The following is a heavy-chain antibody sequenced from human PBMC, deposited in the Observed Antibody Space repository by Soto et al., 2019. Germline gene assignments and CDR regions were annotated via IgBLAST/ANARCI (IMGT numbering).Heavy chain of an antibody. V-gene: IGHV3-48*01. Sequence: GGSLRLSCAASGFTFSSYSMNWVRQAPGKGLEWVSYISSSSSTIYYADSVKGRFTISRDNAKNSLYLQMNSLRAEDTAVYYCARARLAPHFDYWGQGTLVTVSS. J-gene: IGHJ4*02. CDR1: GFTFSSYS. CDR2: ISSSSSTI. CDR3: ARARLAPHFDY.